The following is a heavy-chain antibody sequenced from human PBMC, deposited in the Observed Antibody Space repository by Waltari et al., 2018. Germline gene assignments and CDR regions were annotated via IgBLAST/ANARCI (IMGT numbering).Heavy chain of an antibody. CDR2: INSDGTNI. J-gene: IGHJ4*02. V-gene: IGHV3-74*01. CDR1: GFTFCIYW. Sequence: EVQLVESRGVLVQPGGSLRLSFAASGFTFCIYWIHWVRQIPGKGVMWVSRINSDGTNIVYADSVRGRFTISKDNAKNTLYLQMNSLSAEDTAVYYCARDVDWGVGALGYWGQGTPVTVS. D-gene: IGHD1-26*01. CDR3: ARDVDWGVGALGY.